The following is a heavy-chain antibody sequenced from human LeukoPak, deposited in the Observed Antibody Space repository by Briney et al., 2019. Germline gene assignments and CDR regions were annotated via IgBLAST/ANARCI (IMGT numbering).Heavy chain of an antibody. CDR3: ARVVYSSGWYYYYGMDV. CDR2: INSGGSGT. V-gene: IGHV3-74*01. D-gene: IGHD6-19*01. CDR1: GFSFSSYW. J-gene: IGHJ6*02. Sequence: GGSLKLSCAASGFSFSSYWMHWVRKPPGKGLVGVPRINSGGSGTSHADSVKGRFTISRDNAKNTLYLQMNSLRVEDTAVYYCARVVYSSGWYYYYGMDVWGQGTTVTVSS.